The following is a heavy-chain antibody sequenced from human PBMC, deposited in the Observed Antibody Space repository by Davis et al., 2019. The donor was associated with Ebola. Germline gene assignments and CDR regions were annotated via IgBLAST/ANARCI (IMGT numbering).Heavy chain of an antibody. CDR3: ASGWYSSSCSDY. D-gene: IGHD6-13*01. CDR2: ISSSSSYI. V-gene: IGHV3-21*01. J-gene: IGHJ4*02. Sequence: GESLKISCAASGFTFSSYSMNWVRQAPGKGLEWVSSISSSSSYIYYADSVKGRFTISRDNAKNSLYLQMNSLRAEDTAVYYCASGWYSSSCSDYWGQGTLVTVS. CDR1: GFTFSSYS.